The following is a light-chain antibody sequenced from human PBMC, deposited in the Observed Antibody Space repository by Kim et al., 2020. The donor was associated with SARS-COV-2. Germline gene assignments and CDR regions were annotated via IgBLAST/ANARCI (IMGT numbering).Light chain of an antibody. V-gene: IGKV3-20*01. CDR1: QSVSSSY. Sequence: SPGERATLSCRASQSVSSSYLAWDQQKPGQAPRLLIDGASSRATGIPDRFSGSGSGTDFTLTISRLEHEDFAVYYWQQYGSSPWTFGQGTKVDIK. CDR3: QQYGSSPWT. J-gene: IGKJ1*01. CDR2: GAS.